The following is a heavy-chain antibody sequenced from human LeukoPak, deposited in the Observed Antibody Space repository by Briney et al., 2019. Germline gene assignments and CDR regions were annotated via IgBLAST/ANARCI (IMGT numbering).Heavy chain of an antibody. CDR2: IYTSGST. CDR3: ARDAELDPTVRYFDY. J-gene: IGHJ4*02. Sequence: SQTLSLTCTVSGGSISSGSYYWSWIRQPAGKGPEWLGRIYTSGSTNYNPSLKSRVTISVDTSKNQFSLKLSSVTAADTAVYYCARDAELDPTVRYFDYWGQGTLVTVSS. V-gene: IGHV4-61*02. D-gene: IGHD1-1*01. CDR1: GGSISSGSYY.